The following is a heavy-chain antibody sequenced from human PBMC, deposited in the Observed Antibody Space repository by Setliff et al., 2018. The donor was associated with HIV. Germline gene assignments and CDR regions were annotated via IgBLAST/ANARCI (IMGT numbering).Heavy chain of an antibody. CDR2: IKQDGSEK. D-gene: IGHD1-7*01. Sequence: GSLRLPCAASGFTFNYYWLRWVRQIPGKGLEWVAKIKQDGSEKYFVDSVRGRFTISRDNAKNSVYLQMNSLKVEDTAVYYCARDLIPPRYKWNYGVDYWGQGTLVTVSS. CDR3: ARDLIPPRYKWNYGVDY. CDR1: GFTFNYYW. J-gene: IGHJ4*02. V-gene: IGHV3-7*01.